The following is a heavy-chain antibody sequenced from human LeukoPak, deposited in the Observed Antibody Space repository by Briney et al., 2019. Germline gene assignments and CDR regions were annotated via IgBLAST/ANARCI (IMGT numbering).Heavy chain of an antibody. CDR3: SRDSYGHDPRNSFDY. V-gene: IGHV3-49*03. J-gene: IGHJ4*02. CDR2: SASKAFGGTT. D-gene: IGHD5-18*01. CDR1: GFNLGDSY. Sequence: GGSLRLSCTASGFNLGDSYMSWFRQAPGKGLEWVGFSASKAFGGTTEYAASVKGRFIISRDDSKGIAYLQMNSLKTEDTAVYFCSRDSYGHDPRNSFDYWGQGTLVTVSS.